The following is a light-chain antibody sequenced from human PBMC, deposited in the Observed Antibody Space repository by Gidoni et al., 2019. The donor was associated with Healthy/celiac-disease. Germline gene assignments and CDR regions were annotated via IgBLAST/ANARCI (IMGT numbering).Light chain of an antibody. CDR1: QSVSSSY. J-gene: IGKJ1*01. CDR3: QQYGSSPQT. Sequence: EIVLTQAPGTMSLSPGERATLSCRASQSVSSSYLAWDQQKPGQAPRLLIYGASSRANGIPDRFIGSGSGTDFTLTISRLEPEDFAVYYCQQYGSSPQTFGQGTKVEIK. CDR2: GAS. V-gene: IGKV3-20*01.